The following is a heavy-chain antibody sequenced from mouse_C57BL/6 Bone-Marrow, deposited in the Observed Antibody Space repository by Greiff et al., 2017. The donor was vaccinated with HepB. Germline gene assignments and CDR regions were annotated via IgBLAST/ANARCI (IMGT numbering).Heavy chain of an antibody. Sequence: QVQLQQPGAELVTPGASVKLSCKASGYTFTSYWMHWVKQRPGQGLEWIGMIYPNSGSTNYNEKFKSKATLTVDKSSSTAYMQLSSLTSEDSAVYCCARPFYGSSPLYYFDYWGQGTTLTVSS. CDR2: IYPNSGST. D-gene: IGHD1-1*01. J-gene: IGHJ2*01. CDR3: ARPFYGSSPLYYFDY. V-gene: IGHV1-64*01. CDR1: GYTFTSYW.